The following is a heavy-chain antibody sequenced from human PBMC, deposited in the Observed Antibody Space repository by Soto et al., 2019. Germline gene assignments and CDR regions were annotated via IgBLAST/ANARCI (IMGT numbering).Heavy chain of an antibody. J-gene: IGHJ6*02. CDR3: TTDLGWNFYYYYYGMDV. CDR1: GFTFSNAW. Sequence: PGGSLRLSCAASGFTFSNAWMSWVRQAPGKGLEWVGRIKSKTDGGTTGYAAPVKGRFTISRDDSKNTLYLQMNSLKTEDTAVYYCTTDLGWNFYYYYYGMDVWGQGTTVTVSS. V-gene: IGHV3-15*01. CDR2: IKSKTDGGTT. D-gene: IGHD1-7*01.